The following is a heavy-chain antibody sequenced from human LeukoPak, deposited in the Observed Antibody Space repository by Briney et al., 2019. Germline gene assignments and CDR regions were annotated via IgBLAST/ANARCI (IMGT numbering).Heavy chain of an antibody. CDR1: GFTFSSYE. V-gene: IGHV3-48*03. CDR2: ISSSDSTI. D-gene: IGHD4-23*01. CDR3: ERDYGGSSPFDY. J-gene: IGHJ4*02. Sequence: QSGGSLRLSCAASGFTFSSYEMHWVRQAPGKGLEWVSYISSSDSTIYYADSVKGRFTISRDNAKNSLYQQMNSLRAEDTAVYYCERDYGGSSPFDYWGQGTLVTVSS.